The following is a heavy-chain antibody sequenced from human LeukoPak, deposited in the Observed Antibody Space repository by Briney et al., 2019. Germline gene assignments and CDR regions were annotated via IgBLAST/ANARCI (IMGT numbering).Heavy chain of an antibody. V-gene: IGHV3-21*04. CDR3: ARVYYGSGSLHYYYYYMDV. J-gene: IGHJ6*03. Sequence: GGSLRLSCAASGFTFSSYSMNWVRQAPGKGLEWVSSISSSSSYIYYADSVKGRFTISRDNSKNTLYLQMNSLRAEDTAVYYCARVYYGSGSLHYYYYYMDVWGKGTTVTVSS. D-gene: IGHD3-10*01. CDR2: ISSSSSYI. CDR1: GFTFSSYS.